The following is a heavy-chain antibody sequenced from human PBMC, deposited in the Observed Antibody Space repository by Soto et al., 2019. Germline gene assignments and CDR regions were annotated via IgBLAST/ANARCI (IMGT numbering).Heavy chain of an antibody. V-gene: IGHV3-33*06. CDR1: GFNFRSYG. Sequence: GGSLRLSCEVSGFNFRSYGMHWVRQAPGKGPEWVASIWPDGSDKFYADSVKGRFTIPRDNSRNTLYLQMNSLRAEDTAIYYCAKYQPMTQPRPYFDYWGQGTLVTVSS. D-gene: IGHD3-22*01. J-gene: IGHJ4*02. CDR2: IWPDGSDK. CDR3: AKYQPMTQPRPYFDY.